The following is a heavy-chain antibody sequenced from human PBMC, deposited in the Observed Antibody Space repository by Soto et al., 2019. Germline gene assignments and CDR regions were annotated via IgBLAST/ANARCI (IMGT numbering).Heavy chain of an antibody. Sequence: QVQLVESGGGVVQPGRSLRLSCAASGFTFSSYGMHWVRQAPGKGLEWVAVISYDGSNKYYADSVKGRFTISRDNSKNAMYLQMNSLRAEDTAVYYGAKDLGYCSGGSCYFRYGMDVWGQGSTVTVSS. CDR3: AKDLGYCSGGSCYFRYGMDV. CDR1: GFTFSSYG. CDR2: ISYDGSNK. V-gene: IGHV3-30*18. D-gene: IGHD2-15*01. J-gene: IGHJ6*02.